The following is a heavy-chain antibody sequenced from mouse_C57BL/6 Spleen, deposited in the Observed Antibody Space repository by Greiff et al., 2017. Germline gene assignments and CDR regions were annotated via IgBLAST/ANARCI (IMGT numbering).Heavy chain of an antibody. CDR1: GYSITSGYY. CDR3: ARDGPYGSPFSY. V-gene: IGHV3-6*01. D-gene: IGHD1-1*01. J-gene: IGHJ3*01. Sequence: EVKLQESGPGLVKPSQSLSLTCSVPGYSITSGYYWNWIRQFPGNNLEWMGYISYDGSNNYNPSLKNRISITRDTAKNQFFLKLNSVTTEDTATYYCARDGPYGSPFSYWGQVTLVTVSA. CDR2: ISYDGSN.